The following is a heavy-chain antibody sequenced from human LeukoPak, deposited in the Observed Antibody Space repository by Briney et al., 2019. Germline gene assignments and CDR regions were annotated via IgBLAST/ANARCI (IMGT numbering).Heavy chain of an antibody. J-gene: IGHJ5*02. CDR3: ARSYGSGSYSWFDP. Sequence: GGSLRLSYAASGFTVSSNYMSWVRQAPGKGLEWVPVIYSGGSTYYADSVKGRFTISRDNSKNTLYLQMNSLRAEDTAVYYCARSYGSGSYSWFDPWGQGTLVTVSS. D-gene: IGHD3-10*01. CDR1: GFTVSSNY. CDR2: IYSGGST. V-gene: IGHV3-53*01.